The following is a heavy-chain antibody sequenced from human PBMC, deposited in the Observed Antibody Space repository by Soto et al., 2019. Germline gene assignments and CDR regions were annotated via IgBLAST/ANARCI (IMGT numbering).Heavy chain of an antibody. J-gene: IGHJ5*02. D-gene: IGHD6-13*01. V-gene: IGHV1-2*04. CDR2: INPNSGGT. CDR1: GYTFTGYY. CDR3: ARATLGRAAAGKGPWFDP. Sequence: QVQLVQSGAEVKKPGASVKVSCKASGYTFTGYYMHWVRQAPGQGLEWMGWINPNSGGTNYAQKFQGWVTMTRDTSISTAYMELSRLRSDDTAVYYCARATLGRAAAGKGPWFDPWGQGTLVTVSS.